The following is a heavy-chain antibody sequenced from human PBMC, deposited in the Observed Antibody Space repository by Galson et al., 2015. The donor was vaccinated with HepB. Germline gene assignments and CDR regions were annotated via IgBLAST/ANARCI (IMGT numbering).Heavy chain of an antibody. V-gene: IGHV5-51*01. D-gene: IGHD2-8*01. CDR2: IYPGDSDT. J-gene: IGHJ4*02. CDR1: GYSFTSYW. CDR3: ARHLSHYCTNGVCYLTGYFDY. Sequence: QSGAEVKKPGESLKISCKGSGYSFTSYWIGWVRQMPGKGLEWMGIIYPGDSDTRYSPSFQGQVTISADKSISTAYLQWSSLKASDTAMYYCARHLSHYCTNGVCYLTGYFDYWGQGTLVTVSS.